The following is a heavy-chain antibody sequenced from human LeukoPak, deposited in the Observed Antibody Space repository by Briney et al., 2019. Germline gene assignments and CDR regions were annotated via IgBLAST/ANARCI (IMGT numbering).Heavy chain of an antibody. V-gene: IGHV4-61*02. Sequence: SKTLSLTCTVSGGSISSGSYYWSWIRQPVGKGLEWIGRIYTSGSTNYNPSLKSRVTISVDTSKNQFSLKLSSVTAADTAVYYCARDASSSWVYYYMDVWGKGTTVTVSS. J-gene: IGHJ6*03. D-gene: IGHD6-13*01. CDR2: IYTSGST. CDR1: GGSISSGSYY. CDR3: ARDASSSWVYYYMDV.